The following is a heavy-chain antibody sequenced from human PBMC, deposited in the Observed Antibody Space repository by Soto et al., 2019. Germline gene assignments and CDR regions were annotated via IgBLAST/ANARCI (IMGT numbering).Heavy chain of an antibody. V-gene: IGHV1-8*01. CDR1: GYAFSNND. CDR2: MNPTSGNG. CDR3: ARVATSGTLNWFDP. Sequence: ASVKVSCKASGYAFSNNDISWVRQGTGQGLEWMGWMNPTSGNGGYAQKFQGRDTMTRDTSTSTAYMELSSLTSDDTAIYYCARVATSGTLNWFDPWGQGTLVTVSS. J-gene: IGHJ5*02.